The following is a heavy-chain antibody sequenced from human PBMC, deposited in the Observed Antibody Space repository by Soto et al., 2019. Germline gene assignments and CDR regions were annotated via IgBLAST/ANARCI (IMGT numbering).Heavy chain of an antibody. Sequence: SETLSLTCAVYGGSLSGYYWSWICQPPGKGLEWIGYIYHSGSTYYNPSLKSRVTISVDRSKNQFSLKLSSVTAADTAVYYCARNTWIQLWDNYYFDYWGQGTLVTVSS. J-gene: IGHJ4*02. V-gene: IGHV4-34*01. CDR3: ARNTWIQLWDNYYFDY. CDR2: IYHSGST. CDR1: GGSLSGYY. D-gene: IGHD5-18*01.